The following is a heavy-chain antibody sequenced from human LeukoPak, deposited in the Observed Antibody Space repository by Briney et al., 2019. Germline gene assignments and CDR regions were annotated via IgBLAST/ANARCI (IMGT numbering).Heavy chain of an antibody. CDR1: GFTFSSYG. D-gene: IGHD3-16*01. J-gene: IGHJ3*02. CDR2: IRYDGSNK. CDR3: ARTSPDYPQAFDI. Sequence: GGSLRLSCAASGFTFSSYGMHWVRQAPGKGLEWVAFIRYDGSNKYYADSVKGRFTISRDNSKNTLYLQMNSLRAEDTAVYYCARTSPDYPQAFDIWGQGTMVTVSS. V-gene: IGHV3-30*02.